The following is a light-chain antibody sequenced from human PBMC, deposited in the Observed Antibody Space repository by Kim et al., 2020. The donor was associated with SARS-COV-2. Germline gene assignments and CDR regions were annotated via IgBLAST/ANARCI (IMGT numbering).Light chain of an antibody. J-gene: IGLJ3*02. CDR3: LLTYGDPRPWV. CDR1: SGPVTAVHY. CDR2: APS. Sequence: GTFTISSYYRSGPVTAVHYPSCIQQKPGPAPRTLIYAPSKTHSWTPARFSGSLIGGKAALTLSGAQPEDEADYYCLLTYGDPRPWVFGGGTQLTVL. V-gene: IGLV7-46*01.